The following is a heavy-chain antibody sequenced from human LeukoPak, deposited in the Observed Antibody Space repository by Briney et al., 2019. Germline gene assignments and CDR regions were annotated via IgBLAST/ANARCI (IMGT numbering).Heavy chain of an antibody. CDR3: ASSSYDLLTALGHTHDL. CDR1: AGSFSDYF. J-gene: IGHJ4*02. Sequence: PSETLSLTCAVYAGSFSDYFWSWIRQPPGKGLEWIGEVHPSGRTNYKSSLKSRLTISVDTSKNQFSLSLSSVTAADTAVYFCASSSYDLLTALGHTHDLWGRGTLVTVSS. V-gene: IGHV4-34*01. D-gene: IGHD3-9*01. CDR2: VHPSGRT.